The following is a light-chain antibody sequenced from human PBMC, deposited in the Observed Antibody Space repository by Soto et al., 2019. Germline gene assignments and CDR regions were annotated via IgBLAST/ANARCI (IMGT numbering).Light chain of an antibody. J-gene: IGKJ1*01. V-gene: IGKV1-5*03. CDR1: QTIYTG. Sequence: DIQMTQSPSTLSASVGDRLTITCRASQTIYTGLAWYQQKPGKAPKLLIYAASSLESGVPSRLSGSGSGTEFTLIISSLQPDDFATYYCQQYNSYSGTFGKGTKVEI. CDR2: AAS. CDR3: QQYNSYSGT.